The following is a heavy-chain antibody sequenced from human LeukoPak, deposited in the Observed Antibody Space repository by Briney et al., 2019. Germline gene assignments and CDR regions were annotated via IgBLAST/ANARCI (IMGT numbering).Heavy chain of an antibody. CDR1: GFSFSRNG. CDR3: ARDPYSGNYGPYYYYFMDV. D-gene: IGHD1-26*01. Sequence: GGSLRLSCTASGFSFSRNGMHWVRQAPGKGLEWVAFIKRDESEKYYIDSVKGRFTISRDNAKNSLYLQMNSLRAEDTAVYFCARDPYSGNYGPYYYYFMDVWGKGTTVTISS. CDR2: IKRDESEK. V-gene: IGHV3-30*12. J-gene: IGHJ6*03.